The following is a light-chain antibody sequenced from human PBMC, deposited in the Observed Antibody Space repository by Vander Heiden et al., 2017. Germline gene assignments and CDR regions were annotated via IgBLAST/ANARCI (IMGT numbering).Light chain of an antibody. J-gene: IGKJ2*01. CDR2: KAS. Sequence: DIQMTQSPSTLSASVGDRVTITCRASQSINSWLAWYQQKPGKAPKLLIYKASSLQSGVPSRFSGSGSGTEFTLTNSSLQPDDFATYYCQQYNSYSLYTFGQGTKLEIK. V-gene: IGKV1-5*03. CDR3: QQYNSYSLYT. CDR1: QSINSW.